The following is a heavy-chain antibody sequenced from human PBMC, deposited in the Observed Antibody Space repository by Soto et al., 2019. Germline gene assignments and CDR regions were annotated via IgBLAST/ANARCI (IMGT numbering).Heavy chain of an antibody. CDR3: ARDGALRYFDWLLAENWFDP. D-gene: IGHD3-9*01. CDR2: ILVGGST. V-gene: IGHV3-53*01. CDR1: VFIVSSYD. Sequence: PGGPLRLSGAVSVFIVSSYDMSWVRQAPGKGLEWVSTILVGGSTHYEDSVKGRFTISRDTSKNTVYLQMNSLRAEDTAVYYCARDGALRYFDWLLAENWFDPWGQGTLVSVSS. J-gene: IGHJ5*02.